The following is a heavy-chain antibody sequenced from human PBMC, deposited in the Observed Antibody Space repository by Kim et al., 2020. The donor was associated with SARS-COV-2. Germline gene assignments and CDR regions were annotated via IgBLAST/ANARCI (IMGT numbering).Heavy chain of an antibody. CDR3: AKDRGSSSGMDV. J-gene: IGHJ6*02. CDR2: ISYDGSNK. CDR1: GFTFSSYG. V-gene: IGHV3-30*18. D-gene: IGHD6-6*01. Sequence: GGSLRLSCAASGFTFSSYGMHWVRQAPGKGLEWVAVISYDGSNKYYADSVKGRFTISRDNSKNTLYLQMNSLRAEDTAVYYCAKDRGSSSGMDVWGQGTTVTVSS.